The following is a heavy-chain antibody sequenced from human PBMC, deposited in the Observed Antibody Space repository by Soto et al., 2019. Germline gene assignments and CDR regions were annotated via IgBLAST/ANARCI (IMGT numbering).Heavy chain of an antibody. J-gene: IGHJ6*03. CDR1: GDTFNDYY. Sequence: QVQLVQSGAEVKKPGASVTVSCRSSGDTFNDYYIHWVRQAPGQGLEWMGWINPNGGVTKYAQKFQGWVSMTRDTSIRTGSMHRSRLRSDDTAVDYCARESGGATATLDYYYFYMDVWGTGTTVTVSS. D-gene: IGHD5-12*01. CDR3: ARESGGATATLDYYYFYMDV. V-gene: IGHV1-2*04. CDR2: INPNGGVT.